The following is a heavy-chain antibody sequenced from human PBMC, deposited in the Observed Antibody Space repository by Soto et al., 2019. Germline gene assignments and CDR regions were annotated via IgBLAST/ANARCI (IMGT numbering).Heavy chain of an antibody. D-gene: IGHD3-16*01. Sequence: EVQLVESGGGLVQPGGSLRLSCAVSGYTFSTHAMNWVRQAPGKGLEWVAYIHGTRSIIYYADSVKGRFTISRDNAKNSLFLQMDSLRDEDTAVYYCARDARNADYDYWGQGTLVTVSS. CDR3: ARDARNADYDY. V-gene: IGHV3-48*02. CDR1: GYTFSTHA. CDR2: IHGTRSII. J-gene: IGHJ4*02.